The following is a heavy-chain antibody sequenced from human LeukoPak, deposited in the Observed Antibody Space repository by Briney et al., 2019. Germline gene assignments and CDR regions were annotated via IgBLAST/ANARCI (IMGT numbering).Heavy chain of an antibody. CDR1: GGSISSGSYY. D-gene: IGHD7-27*01. J-gene: IGHJ4*02. Sequence: SETLSLTCTVSGGSISSGSYYWSWIRQPAGKGLEWIGHIYTSGGTNYNPSLKSRVTISVDTSKNQFSLKLSSVSAADTAVYYCARVSANWAVDYWGQGTLVTVSS. CDR2: IYTSGGT. CDR3: ARVSANWAVDY. V-gene: IGHV4-61*09.